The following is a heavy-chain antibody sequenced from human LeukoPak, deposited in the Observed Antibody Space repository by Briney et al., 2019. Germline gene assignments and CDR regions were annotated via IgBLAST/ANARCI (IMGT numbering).Heavy chain of an antibody. J-gene: IGHJ6*03. CDR1: GGSISSGSYY. D-gene: IGHD6-6*01. Sequence: SVTLSLTCTVSGGSISSGSYYWSWIRQPPGKGLEWIGYIYYSGSTNYNPSLKSRVTISVDTSKNQFSLKLSSVTAADTAVYYCARGRIAARLGQRYYYYMDVWGKGTTVTVSS. CDR3: ARGRIAARLGQRYYYYMDV. V-gene: IGHV4-61*01. CDR2: IYYSGST.